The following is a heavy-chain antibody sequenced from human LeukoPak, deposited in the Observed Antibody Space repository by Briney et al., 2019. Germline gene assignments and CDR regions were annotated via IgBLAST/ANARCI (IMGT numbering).Heavy chain of an antibody. V-gene: IGHV6-1*01. CDR2: TYYRSRWYN. Sequence: SQTLSLTCAISGDSVSSNSAAWNWIRQSPSRGLEWLGRTYYRSRWYNDYAVSVKSRITINPDTSKNQFSLQLNSVTPEDTAVYYVEKDEVSIGIYPYYFDYWGQGTWVPVSS. J-gene: IGHJ4*02. D-gene: IGHD3-22*01. CDR3: EKDEVSIGIYPYYFDY. CDR1: GDSVSSNSAA.